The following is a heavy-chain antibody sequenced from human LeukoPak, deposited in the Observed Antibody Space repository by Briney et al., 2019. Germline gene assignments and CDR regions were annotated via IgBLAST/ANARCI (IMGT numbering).Heavy chain of an antibody. CDR2: IRYDGSNK. Sequence: GGSLRLSCAASGFTFSSYGMHWVRQAPGKGLEWVAFIRYDGSNKYYADSVKGRFTISRDNAKNSLYLQMNSLRAEDTAVYYCARDGLMSDYYYYYMDVWGKGTTVTVSS. V-gene: IGHV3-30*02. J-gene: IGHJ6*03. CDR3: ARDGLMSDYYYYYMDV. D-gene: IGHD2-8*01. CDR1: GFTFSSYG.